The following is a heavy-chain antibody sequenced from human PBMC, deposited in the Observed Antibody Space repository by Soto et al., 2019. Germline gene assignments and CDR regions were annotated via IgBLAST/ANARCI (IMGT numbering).Heavy chain of an antibody. Sequence: AAVKVSCKASGYTFTRYYMHWVRQAPGQGLEWMGIINPSDDATSYAEKFQGRLTMTKDTSTSTVYMEMSSLRSEDTAVYYCARDLTREGDYYDRSGYYLDYWGQGTLVTVSS. CDR2: INPSDDAT. CDR1: GYTFTRYY. D-gene: IGHD3-22*01. J-gene: IGHJ4*02. CDR3: ARDLTREGDYYDRSGYYLDY. V-gene: IGHV1-46*01.